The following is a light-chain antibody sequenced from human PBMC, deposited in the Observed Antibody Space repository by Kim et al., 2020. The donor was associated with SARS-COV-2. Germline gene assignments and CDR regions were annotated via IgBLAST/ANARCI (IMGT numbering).Light chain of an antibody. CDR3: NSRDSSGNHYV. V-gene: IGLV3-19*01. CDR2: GEN. J-gene: IGLJ1*01. CDR1: SLRTYY. Sequence: SSELTQDPDVSVALGQTVRITCQGDSLRTYYASWYQQKPGQAPVLVMYGENNRPSGIPDRFSGSTSGSTASLTITGAQADDEADYYCNSRDSSGNHYVFGTGTKGTVL.